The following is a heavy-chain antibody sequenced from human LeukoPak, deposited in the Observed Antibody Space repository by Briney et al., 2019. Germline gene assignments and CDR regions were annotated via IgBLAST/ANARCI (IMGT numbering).Heavy chain of an antibody. J-gene: IGHJ4*02. D-gene: IGHD6-19*01. Sequence: GSSVKVSWKASGGTFSSYAISWVRQAPGQGLEWMGGIIPIFGTANYAQKFQGRVTITTDESTSTAYMELSSLRSEDTAVYYCARGRFDRRPTNGWYVADYFDYWGQGTLVTVSS. V-gene: IGHV1-69*05. CDR2: IIPIFGTA. CDR1: GGTFSSYA. CDR3: ARGRFDRRPTNGWYVADYFDY.